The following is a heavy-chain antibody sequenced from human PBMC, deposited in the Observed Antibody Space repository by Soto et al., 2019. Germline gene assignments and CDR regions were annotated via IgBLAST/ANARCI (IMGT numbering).Heavy chain of an antibody. CDR1: GGTFSSYA. V-gene: IGHV1-69*01. D-gene: IGHD3-10*01. J-gene: IGHJ5*02. Sequence: KVSCKASGGTFSSYAISWVRQAPGQGLEWMGGIIPIFGTANYAQKFQGRVTITADESTSTAYMELSSLRSEDTAVYYCAFRSTSGSYYMAFDPWGQGTLVTVSS. CDR2: IIPIFGTA. CDR3: AFRSTSGSYYMAFDP.